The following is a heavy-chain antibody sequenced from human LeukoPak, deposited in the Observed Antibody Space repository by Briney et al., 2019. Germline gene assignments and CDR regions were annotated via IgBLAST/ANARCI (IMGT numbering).Heavy chain of an antibody. Sequence: KSSETLSLTCTVSGGSISSYYWSWIRQPPGKGLEWIGYIYYSGSTNYNPSLKSRVTISVDTSKNQFSLKLSSVTAADTAVYYCASIIVGATPPLDAFDIWGQGTMVTVSS. CDR2: IYYSGST. J-gene: IGHJ3*02. CDR3: ASIIVGATPPLDAFDI. D-gene: IGHD1-26*01. CDR1: GGSISSYY. V-gene: IGHV4-59*01.